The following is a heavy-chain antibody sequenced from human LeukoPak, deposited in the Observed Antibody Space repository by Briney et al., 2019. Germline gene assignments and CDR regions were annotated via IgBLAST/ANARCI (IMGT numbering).Heavy chain of an antibody. Sequence: SETLSLTCTVSGGSISSYYWSWIRQPPGKGLEWIGYIYYSGSTNHNPSLKSRVTISVDTSKNQFSLKLSSVTAADTAVYYCARGHSGIGGDYWGQGTLVTVSS. D-gene: IGHD1-26*01. CDR2: IYYSGST. V-gene: IGHV4-59*08. CDR3: ARGHSGIGGDY. J-gene: IGHJ4*02. CDR1: GGSISSYY.